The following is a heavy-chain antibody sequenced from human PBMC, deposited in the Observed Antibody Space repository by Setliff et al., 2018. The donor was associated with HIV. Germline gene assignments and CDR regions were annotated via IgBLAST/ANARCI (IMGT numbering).Heavy chain of an antibody. CDR3: ARAWEGWKPFAFDY. V-gene: IGHV4-31*01. D-gene: IGHD1-26*01. CDR1: GGSISSGGYY. J-gene: IGHJ4*02. CDR2: IYYSGST. Sequence: SETLSLTCTVSGGSISSGGYYWSWIRQHPGKGLEWIGYIYYSGSTYYNPSLKSLVTISVDTSKNQFSLNLNSVTAADAAVYFCARAWEGWKPFAFDYWGQGTLVTVSS.